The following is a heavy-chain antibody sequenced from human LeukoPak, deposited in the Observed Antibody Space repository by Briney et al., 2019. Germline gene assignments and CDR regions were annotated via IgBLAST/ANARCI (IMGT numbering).Heavy chain of an antibody. J-gene: IGHJ6*03. CDR2: ISYDGSNK. CDR1: GFTFSSYG. Sequence: GGSLRLSYAASGFTFSSYGMHWVRQAPGKGLEWVAVISYDGSNKYYADSVKGRFTISRDNSKNTLYLQMNSLRAEDTAVYYCAIVDYYYMDVWGKGTTVTVSS. D-gene: IGHD3-16*02. V-gene: IGHV3-30*03. CDR3: AIVDYYYMDV.